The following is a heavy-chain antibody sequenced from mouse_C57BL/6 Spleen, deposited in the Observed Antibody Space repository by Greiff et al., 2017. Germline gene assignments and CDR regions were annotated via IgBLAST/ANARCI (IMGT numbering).Heavy chain of an antibody. Sequence: QAQLKESGPGLVQPSQSLSITCTVSGFSLTSYGVHWVRQSPGKGLEWLGVIWSGGSTDYNAAFISRLSISKDNSKSQVFFKMNSLQADDTAIYYCARIANDYDLAYWGQGTLVTVSA. CDR2: IWSGGST. CDR3: ARIANDYDLAY. CDR1: GFSLTSYG. V-gene: IGHV2-2*01. D-gene: IGHD2-4*01. J-gene: IGHJ3*01.